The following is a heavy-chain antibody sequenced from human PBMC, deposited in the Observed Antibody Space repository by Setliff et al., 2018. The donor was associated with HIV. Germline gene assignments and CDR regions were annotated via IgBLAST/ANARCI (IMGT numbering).Heavy chain of an antibody. CDR2: ISWNSGSI. D-gene: IGHD3-22*01. CDR3: ARPQYYYDTSGDDD. Sequence: GGSLRLSCAASGFMFDDYAMHWVRQAPGKGLEWVSGISWNSGSIGYADSVKGRFTISRDNAKNSLYLQMSSLKTEDTAVYYCARPQYYYDTSGDDDWGQGTLVTVSS. J-gene: IGHJ4*02. V-gene: IGHV3-9*01. CDR1: GFMFDDYA.